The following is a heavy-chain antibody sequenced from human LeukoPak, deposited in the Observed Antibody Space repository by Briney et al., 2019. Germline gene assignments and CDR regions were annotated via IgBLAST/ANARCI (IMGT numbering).Heavy chain of an antibody. CDR1: GGSISSGGYY. CDR3: ARHRGDWAATSGEFDP. Sequence: SQTLSLTCTVSGGSISSGGYYWSWIRQHPGKGLEWIGYIYYSGSTYYNPSLKSRVTISVDTSKNQFSLKLSSVTAADTAVYYCARHRGDWAATSGEFDPWGQGTLVTVSS. V-gene: IGHV4-31*03. D-gene: IGHD2-15*01. J-gene: IGHJ5*02. CDR2: IYYSGST.